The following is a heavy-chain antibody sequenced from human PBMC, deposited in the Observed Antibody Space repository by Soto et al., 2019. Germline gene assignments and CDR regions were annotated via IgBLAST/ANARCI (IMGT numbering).Heavy chain of an antibody. J-gene: IGHJ6*02. V-gene: IGHV3-30-3*01. CDR2: ISYDGSNK. CDR1: GFTFSSYA. D-gene: IGHD3-10*01. CDR3: ARVSYPNYYYYYGMDF. Sequence: GGSLRLSCAASGFTFSSYAMHWVRQAPGKGLEWVAVISYDGSNKYYADSVKGRFTISRDNSKNTLYLQMNSLRAEDTAVYYCARVSYPNYYYYYGMDFWGQGTTVTVSS.